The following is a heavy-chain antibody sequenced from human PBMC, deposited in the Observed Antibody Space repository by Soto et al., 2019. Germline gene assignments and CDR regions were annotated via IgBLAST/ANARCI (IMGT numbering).Heavy chain of an antibody. V-gene: IGHV3-21*01. CDR1: GFTFSSYS. J-gene: IGHJ6*03. CDR3: ARSGYSGYDLSCYYYYYMDV. D-gene: IGHD5-12*01. Sequence: EVQLVESGGGLVKPGGSLRLSCAASGFTFSSYSMNWVRQAPGKGLEWVSSISSSSSYIYYADSVKGRFTISRDNAKNSLYLQMNSLRAEDTAVYYCARSGYSGYDLSCYYYYYMDVWGKGTTVTVSS. CDR2: ISSSSSYI.